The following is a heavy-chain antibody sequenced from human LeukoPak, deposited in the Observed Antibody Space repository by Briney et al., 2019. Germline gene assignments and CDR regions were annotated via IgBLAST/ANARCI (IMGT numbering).Heavy chain of an antibody. CDR2: MSGSGGRT. CDR3: AKWGCSGGSCYPFDY. D-gene: IGHD2-15*01. CDR1: GFTFNTYA. V-gene: IGHV3-23*01. Sequence: GGSLRLSCAASGFTFNTYAMSWVRQAPGKGLEWVSAMSGSGGRTYYADSVKGRFTISRDNSKNTLYLQMNSLRAEDTAVYYCAKWGCSGGSCYPFDYWGQGTLVAVSS. J-gene: IGHJ4*02.